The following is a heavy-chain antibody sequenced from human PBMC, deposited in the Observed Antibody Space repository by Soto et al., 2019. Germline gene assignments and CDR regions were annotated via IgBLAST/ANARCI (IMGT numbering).Heavy chain of an antibody. D-gene: IGHD6-6*01. CDR1: GFTFSSYA. CDR2: ISGSGGST. CDR3: AKDGVGSSSPLANDPKYYFDY. Sequence: PGGSLRLSCAASGFTFSSYAMSWVRQAPGKGLEWVSAISGSGGSTYYADSVKGRFTISRNNSKNTLYLQMNSLRAEDTAVYYCAKDGVGSSSPLANDPKYYFDYWGQGTLVTVSS. J-gene: IGHJ4*02. V-gene: IGHV3-23*01.